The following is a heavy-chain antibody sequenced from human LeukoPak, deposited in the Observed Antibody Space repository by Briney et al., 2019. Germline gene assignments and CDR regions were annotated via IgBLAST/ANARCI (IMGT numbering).Heavy chain of an antibody. CDR1: GFTFSSYA. D-gene: IGHD6-19*01. CDR3: AKDLSSGWPTNFDY. CDR2: ISGSGGST. V-gene: IGHV3-23*01. Sequence: GGSLRLSCAASGFTFSSYATSWVRQAPGKGLEWVPAISGSGGSTYYADSVKGRFTISRDNSKNTLYLQMNSLRAEDTAVYYCAKDLSSGWPTNFDYWGQGTLVTVSS. J-gene: IGHJ4*02.